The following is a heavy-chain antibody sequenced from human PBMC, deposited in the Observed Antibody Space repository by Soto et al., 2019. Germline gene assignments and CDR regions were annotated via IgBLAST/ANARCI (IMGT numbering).Heavy chain of an antibody. CDR2: ISAYNGNT. CDR1: GYTFTSYH. V-gene: IGHV1-18*01. J-gene: IGHJ5*02. Sequence: ASVKVSCKASGYTFTSYHITWVRQAPGQGLEWMGWISAYNGNTNYAQNFQGRVSMTTDSSTTTAYMELRNLRSDDTAVYYCAREADYVNCFDPWGQGTLVTVSS. D-gene: IGHD4-17*01. CDR3: AREADYVNCFDP.